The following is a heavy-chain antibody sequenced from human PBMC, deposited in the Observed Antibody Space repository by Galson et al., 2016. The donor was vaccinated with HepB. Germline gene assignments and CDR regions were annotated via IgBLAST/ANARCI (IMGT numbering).Heavy chain of an antibody. CDR1: GFALSGSG. Sequence: SLRLSCAASGFALSGSGLNWVRQAPGKGLQWISYISSRVSPIYYADSVKGRFTISRDNSRNTVYLQMNSLRAEDTAVYYCAKAPHYPRAFDIWGQGTMVTVSS. J-gene: IGHJ3*02. CDR3: AKAPHYPRAFDI. V-gene: IGHV3-48*03. CDR2: ISSRVSPI. D-gene: IGHD3-10*01.